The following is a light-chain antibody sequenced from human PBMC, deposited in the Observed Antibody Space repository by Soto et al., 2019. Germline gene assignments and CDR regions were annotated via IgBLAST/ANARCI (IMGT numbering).Light chain of an antibody. CDR3: QQYDDYPLT. J-gene: IGKJ4*01. CDR2: TAS. V-gene: IGKV1-39*01. CDR1: QTISVY. Sequence: DIQMTQSPSSLSASVGDTVIITCRASQTISVYSNWYQQIAGKAPKLLIYTASTLQTGVPSRFSGSGSGTEFTLTISSLQPDDFATYYCQQYDDYPLTFGGGTKVDIK.